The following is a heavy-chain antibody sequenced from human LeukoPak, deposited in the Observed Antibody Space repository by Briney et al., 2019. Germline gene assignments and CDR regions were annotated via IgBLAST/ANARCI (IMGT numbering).Heavy chain of an antibody. CDR1: GFTVSTTY. D-gene: IGHD2/OR15-2a*01. J-gene: IGHJ2*01. Sequence: GGSLRLSCAASGFTVSTTYMTWVRQAPGKGLEWVSILYSGSDTYYPDSVKGRFTISRDNSKNTLFLEMDSLRAEDKAVYYCARVGVGDPFHWYFDLWGRGTLVTVSS. CDR3: ARVGVGDPFHWYFDL. V-gene: IGHV3-53*01. CDR2: LYSGSDT.